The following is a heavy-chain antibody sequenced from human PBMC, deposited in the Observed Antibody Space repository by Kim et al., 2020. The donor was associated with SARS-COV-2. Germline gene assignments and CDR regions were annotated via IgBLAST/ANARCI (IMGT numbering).Heavy chain of an antibody. V-gene: IGHV1-46*01. D-gene: IGHD3-10*01. Sequence: ASVKVSCKASGYTFTSYYMHWVRQAPGQGLEWMGIINPSGGSTSYAQKFQGRVTMTRDTSTSTVYMELSSLRSEDTAVYYCARGGRTMVRGVEPNFDYWGQGTLVTVSS. CDR1: GYTFTSYY. J-gene: IGHJ4*02. CDR2: INPSGGST. CDR3: ARGGRTMVRGVEPNFDY.